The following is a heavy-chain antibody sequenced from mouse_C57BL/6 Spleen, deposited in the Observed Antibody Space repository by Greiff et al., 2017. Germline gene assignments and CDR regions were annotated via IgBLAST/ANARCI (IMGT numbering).Heavy chain of an antibody. D-gene: IGHD1-1*01. Sequence: QVQLQQSGAELARPGASVKLSCKASGYTFTSYGISWVKQRTGQGLEWIGEIYPRSGNTYYNEKFKGKATMTADKSSSTAYMELRSLTSEDSAVYFCARGYGSSYDWFAYWGQGTLVTVSA. CDR2: IYPRSGNT. J-gene: IGHJ3*01. CDR3: ARGYGSSYDWFAY. V-gene: IGHV1-81*01. CDR1: GYTFTSYG.